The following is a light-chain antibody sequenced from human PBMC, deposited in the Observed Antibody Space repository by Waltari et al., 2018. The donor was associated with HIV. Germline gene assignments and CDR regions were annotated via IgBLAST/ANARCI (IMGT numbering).Light chain of an antibody. V-gene: IGLV3-21*02. J-gene: IGLJ2*01. CDR1: NVGSKA. Sequence: SSVLTQPPSVSVAPGQTVSMTRAGNNVGSKAVHWYQQRPGQAPVLVVYDDSDRPSGIPERFSGSKSGNTATLSISRVEVGDGADYYCQVWDIISAYVIFGGGTKLTVL. CDR3: QVWDIISAYVI. CDR2: DDS.